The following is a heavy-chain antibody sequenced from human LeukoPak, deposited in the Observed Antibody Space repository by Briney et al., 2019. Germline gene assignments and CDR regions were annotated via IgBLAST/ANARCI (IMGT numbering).Heavy chain of an antibody. J-gene: IGHJ4*02. D-gene: IGHD6-13*01. V-gene: IGHV4-59*01. Sequence: SETLSLTCTVSGGSISSYYWSWIRQPPGKGLEWIGYIYYSGSTNYNPSLKSRGTISVDTSKNQFSLKLSSVTAADTAVYYCARGRSSSWYPGDYWGQGTLVTVSS. CDR2: IYYSGST. CDR1: GGSISSYY. CDR3: ARGRSSSWYPGDY.